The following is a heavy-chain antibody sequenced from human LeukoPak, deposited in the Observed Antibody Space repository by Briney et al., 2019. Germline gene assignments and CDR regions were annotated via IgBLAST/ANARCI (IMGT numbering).Heavy chain of an antibody. CDR2: IYHSGST. D-gene: IGHD3-22*01. V-gene: IGHV4-4*02. CDR3: ARAHYYDSSGYYSYYYYYGMDV. J-gene: IGHJ6*02. CDR1: GGSISSSNW. Sequence: SETLSLTCAVSGGSISSSNWWSWVRQPPGKGLEWIGEIYHSGSTNYNPSLKSRVTISVDTSKNQFSLKLSSVTAADTAVYYCARAHYYDSSGYYSYYYYYGMDVWGQGTTVTVSS.